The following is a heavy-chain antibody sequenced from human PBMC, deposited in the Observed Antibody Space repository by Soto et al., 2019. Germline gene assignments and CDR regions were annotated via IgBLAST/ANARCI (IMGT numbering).Heavy chain of an antibody. CDR3: AREGVRGVMSCCGMDV. CDR1: GFTFSSYW. CDR2: IKQDGSEK. V-gene: IGHV3-7*04. D-gene: IGHD3-10*01. Sequence: EVQLVESGGGLVQPGGSLRLSCAASGFTFSSYWMSWVRQAPGKGLEWVANIKQDGSEKDYVDSVKGRFTSSRDNATNSLYLQMSSLRAEDTAVYYCAREGVRGVMSCCGMDVGGQGTAVTVSS. J-gene: IGHJ6*02.